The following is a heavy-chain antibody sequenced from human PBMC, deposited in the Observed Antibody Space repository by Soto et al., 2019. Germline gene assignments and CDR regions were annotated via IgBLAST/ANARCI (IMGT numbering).Heavy chain of an antibody. D-gene: IGHD3-22*01. J-gene: IGHJ6*02. CDR2: INHSGST. CDR3: ASGSSGYYYYGMDV. Sequence: SETLSLTCAVYGGSFSGYYWSWIRQPPGKGLEWIGEINHSGSTNYNPSLKSRVTISVDTSKNQFSLKLSSVTAADTAVYYCASGSSGYYYYGMDVWGQGTTVTVSS. CDR1: GGSFSGYY. V-gene: IGHV4-34*01.